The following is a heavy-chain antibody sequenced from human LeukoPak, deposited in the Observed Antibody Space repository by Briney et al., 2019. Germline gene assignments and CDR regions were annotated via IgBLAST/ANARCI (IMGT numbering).Heavy chain of an antibody. CDR2: ISRSGDST. D-gene: IGHD2-2*01. Sequence: GGSLRLSCEVSGFTFSTYSMNWVRQAPGKGLEWVSGISRSGDSTYYADSVKGRFTISRDNSKNTLYLQMNNLRAGDTAVYYCTRTRGCNSTSCYADYWGQGTLVTVSS. V-gene: IGHV3-23*01. CDR1: GFTFSTYS. J-gene: IGHJ4*02. CDR3: TRTRGCNSTSCYADY.